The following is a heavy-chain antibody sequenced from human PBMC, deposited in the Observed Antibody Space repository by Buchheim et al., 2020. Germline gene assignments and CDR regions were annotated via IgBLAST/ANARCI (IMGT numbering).Heavy chain of an antibody. CDR2: ISYDGSNK. Sequence: QVQLVESGGGVVQPGRSLRLSCAASGFTFSSYAIHWVRQAPGKGLEWVAVISYDGSNKYYADSVKGRFTISRDNSKNTLYLQMNSLRAEDTAVYYCARDDDAKYYDFWSGYLYYYYYGMDVWGQGTT. CDR1: GFTFSSYA. V-gene: IGHV3-30-3*01. J-gene: IGHJ6*02. CDR3: ARDDDAKYYDFWSGYLYYYYYGMDV. D-gene: IGHD3-3*01.